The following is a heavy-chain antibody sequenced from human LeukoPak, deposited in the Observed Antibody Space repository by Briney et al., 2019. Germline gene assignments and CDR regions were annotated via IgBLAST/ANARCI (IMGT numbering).Heavy chain of an antibody. CDR2: INRSGST. CDR3: ASLRRYYYGSGSYR. V-gene: IGHV4-34*01. Sequence: SETLSLTCAVYGGSFSGYYWSWIRQPPGKGLEWIGEINRSGSTNYNPSLKSRVTISVDTSKNQFSLKLSSVTAADTAVYYCASLRRYYYGSGSYRWGQGTLVTVSS. D-gene: IGHD3-10*01. CDR1: GGSFSGYY. J-gene: IGHJ4*02.